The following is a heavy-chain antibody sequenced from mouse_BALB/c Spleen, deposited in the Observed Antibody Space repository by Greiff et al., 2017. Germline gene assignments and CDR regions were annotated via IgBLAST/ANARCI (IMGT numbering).Heavy chain of an antibody. CDR2: IWGGGST. Sequence: VKLVESGPGLVAPSQSLSITCTVSGFSLSRYSVHWVRQPPGKGLEWLGMIWGGGSTDYNSALKSRLSISKDNYKSQVFLKMNSLQTDDTAMYYCARKDTTATGGFAYWGQGTLVTVSA. J-gene: IGHJ3*01. CDR3: ARKDTTATGGFAY. D-gene: IGHD1-2*01. CDR1: GFSLSRYS. V-gene: IGHV2-6-4*01.